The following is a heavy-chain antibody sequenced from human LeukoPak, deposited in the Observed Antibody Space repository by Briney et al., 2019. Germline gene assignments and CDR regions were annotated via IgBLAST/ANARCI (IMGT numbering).Heavy chain of an antibody. CDR3: ARDGGYCSSTSCYSVGHFDY. Sequence: SETLSLTCTVSGGSISSYYWSWIRQPAGKGLEWIGRIYTSGSTNYNPSLKSRVTISVDTSKNQFSLKLSSVTAADTAVYYCARDGGYCSSTSCYSVGHFDYWGQGTLVTVSS. CDR1: GGSISSYY. J-gene: IGHJ4*02. V-gene: IGHV4-4*07. CDR2: IYTSGST. D-gene: IGHD2-2*02.